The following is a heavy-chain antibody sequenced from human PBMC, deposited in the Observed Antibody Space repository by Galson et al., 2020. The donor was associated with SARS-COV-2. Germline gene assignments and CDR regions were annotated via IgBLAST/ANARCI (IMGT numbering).Heavy chain of an antibody. D-gene: IGHD6-19*01. CDR3: ARDATSSGWFNWFDP. J-gene: IGHJ5*02. V-gene: IGHV4-39*07. Sequence: SETLSLTCSVSGGSISSTRYLWGWIRQPPGKGLEWIGSIYNTGSTHYNPSLESRATISVDTSKNHFSLKLSSVTAADTAVYYCARDATSSGWFNWFDPWGRGTLVTVSS. CDR2: IYNTGST. CDR1: GGSISSTRYL.